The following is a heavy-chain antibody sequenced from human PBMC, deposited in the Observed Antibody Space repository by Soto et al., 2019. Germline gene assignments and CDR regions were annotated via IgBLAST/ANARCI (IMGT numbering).Heavy chain of an antibody. CDR2: ISSSSSTI. CDR1: GFTFSSYS. J-gene: IGHJ4*02. CDR3: ARESEDLTSNFDY. V-gene: IGHV3-48*01. Sequence: GSLRLSCAASGFTFSSYSMNWVRQAPGKGLEWVSYISSSSSTIYYADSVKGRFTISRDNAKNSLYLEMNSLRAEDTAVYYCARESEDLTSNFDYWGQGTLVTVSS.